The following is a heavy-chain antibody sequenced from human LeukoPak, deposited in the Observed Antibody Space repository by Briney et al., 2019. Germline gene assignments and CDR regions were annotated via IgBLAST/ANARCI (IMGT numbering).Heavy chain of an antibody. Sequence: SETLSLTCTVSGGSLSPHYWSWLRQSPGKGLEWIGYIFHNGSPNYNPSLKSRVTISLDTSKNQFSLKLNPVTAADTAIYYCARETSRGDYSPDFWGQGTLVTVSS. J-gene: IGHJ4*02. V-gene: IGHV4-59*11. CDR1: GGSLSPHY. CDR3: ARETSRGDYSPDF. D-gene: IGHD2-15*01. CDR2: IFHNGSP.